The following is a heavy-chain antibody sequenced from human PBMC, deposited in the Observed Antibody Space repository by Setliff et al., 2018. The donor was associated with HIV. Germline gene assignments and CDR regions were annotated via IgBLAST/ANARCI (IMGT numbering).Heavy chain of an antibody. CDR1: GFTFSTYP. J-gene: IGHJ4*02. CDR2: IDPSGRSM. Sequence: PGGSLRLSCAASGFTFSTYPINWVRQAPGKGLEWVSHIDPSGRSMDYADSVKGRFTISRDTAKNSLYLQMNSLRAEDTAVYYCARYARVPQFWGQGTLVTAS. CDR3: ARYARVPQF. V-gene: IGHV3-48*04. D-gene: IGHD1-1*01.